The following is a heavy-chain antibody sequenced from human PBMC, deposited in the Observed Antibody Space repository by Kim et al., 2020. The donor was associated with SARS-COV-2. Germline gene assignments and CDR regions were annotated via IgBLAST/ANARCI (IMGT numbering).Heavy chain of an antibody. CDR2: ISAYNGNT. Sequence: ASVKVSCKASGYTFTSYGISWVRQAPGQGLEWMGWISAYNGNTNYAQKLQGRVTMTTDTSTSTAYMELRSLRSDDTAVYYCAVDYYDSSGYHTLGAWGQGPLVTVSS. D-gene: IGHD3-22*01. CDR3: AVDYYDSSGYHTLGA. CDR1: GYTFTSYG. J-gene: IGHJ5*02. V-gene: IGHV1-18*01.